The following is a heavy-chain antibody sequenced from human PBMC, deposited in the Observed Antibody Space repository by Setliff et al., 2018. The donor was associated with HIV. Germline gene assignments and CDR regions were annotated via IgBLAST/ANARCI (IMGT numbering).Heavy chain of an antibody. Sequence: SETLSLTCCVSGVSINRTDHYWGWIRQSPGKRLEWIGSVCQSGSTYYNPSLKNRVTISVDTSKNQFSLKLSSVTAADTAVYYCARDQGSSSLMGDGFDFWGHGRMVTVSS. CDR3: ARDQGSSSLMGDGFDF. CDR1: GVSINRTDHY. CDR2: VCQSGST. V-gene: IGHV4-39*07. D-gene: IGHD1-26*01. J-gene: IGHJ3*01.